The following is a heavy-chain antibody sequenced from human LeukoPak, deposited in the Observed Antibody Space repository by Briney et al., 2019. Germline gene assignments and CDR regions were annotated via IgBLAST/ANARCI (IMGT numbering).Heavy chain of an antibody. CDR1: GGSISSYY. D-gene: IGHD3-22*01. CDR2: IYYSGST. Sequence: ASGTLSLTCTVSGGSISSYYWSWIRQPPGKGLEWIGYIYYSGSTNYNPSLKSRVTISVDTSKNQFSLKLSSVTAADTAVYYCAGGGYYDSSDAFDIWGQGTMVTVSS. V-gene: IGHV4-59*01. CDR3: AGGGYYDSSDAFDI. J-gene: IGHJ3*02.